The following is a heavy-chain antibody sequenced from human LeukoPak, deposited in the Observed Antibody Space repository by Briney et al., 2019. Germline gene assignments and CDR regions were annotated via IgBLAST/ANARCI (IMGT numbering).Heavy chain of an antibody. Sequence: ASVKVSCKASGFTFTSYYMHWVRQAPGQGLEWMGIINPSGSYTSYAQKFQGRVTVTRDTSTSTVYMELSSLGSEDTAVYYCARDNSGGSTWWFDPWGQGTLVTVSS. D-gene: IGHD2-15*01. J-gene: IGHJ5*02. CDR1: GFTFTSYY. CDR2: INPSGSYT. V-gene: IGHV1-46*01. CDR3: ARDNSGGSTWWFDP.